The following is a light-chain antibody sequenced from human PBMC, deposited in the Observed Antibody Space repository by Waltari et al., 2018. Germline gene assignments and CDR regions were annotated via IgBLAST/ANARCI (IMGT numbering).Light chain of an antibody. CDR2: EVT. Sequence: QSALTQPASVSGSPGQSITISCTGTTSDVGYYNLVSWYQHHPGKAPKLMIYEVTKRPSGVSDRFSGSKSGHTASLTISGLQAEDEANYYCCSYALSGAVVFGGGTKLTVL. CDR3: CSYALSGAVV. CDR1: TSDVGYYNL. V-gene: IGLV2-23*02. J-gene: IGLJ2*01.